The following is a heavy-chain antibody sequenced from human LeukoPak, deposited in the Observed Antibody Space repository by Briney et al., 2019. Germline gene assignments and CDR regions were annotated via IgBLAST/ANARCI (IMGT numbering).Heavy chain of an antibody. CDR1: GFTFSSYW. Sequence: GSLRLSCAASGFTFSSYWMSWVRQAPGKGLEWVANIKQDGSEKYYVDSVKGRFTISRDNAKNSLYLQMNSLRAEHTAVYYCARPLIAARPPQAWFDPWGQGTLVTVSS. D-gene: IGHD6-6*01. V-gene: IGHV3-7*04. CDR2: IKQDGSEK. CDR3: ARPLIAARPPQAWFDP. J-gene: IGHJ5*02.